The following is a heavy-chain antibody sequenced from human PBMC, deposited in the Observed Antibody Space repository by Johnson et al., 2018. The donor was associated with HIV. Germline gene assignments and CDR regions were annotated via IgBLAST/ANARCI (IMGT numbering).Heavy chain of an antibody. CDR1: EFTFSTFSRNA. J-gene: IGHJ3*02. V-gene: IGHV3-33*08. CDR2: IWYDGSNK. Sequence: QVHLVESGGGVVQPGRSLRLSCAASEFTFSTFSRNAMHWVRQAPGKGLEWVAVIWYDGSNKYYANSVKGRFTVSRDNSKNTLYLQMDSLRAEDTAVYFCARGGPYYYDSSGYGAFDIWGQGTMVTVSS. CDR3: ARGGPYYYDSSGYGAFDI. D-gene: IGHD3-22*01.